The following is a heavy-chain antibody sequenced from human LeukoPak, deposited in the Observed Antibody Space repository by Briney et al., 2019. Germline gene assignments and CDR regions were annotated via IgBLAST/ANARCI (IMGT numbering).Heavy chain of an antibody. CDR2: IHYTGST. J-gene: IGHJ4*02. V-gene: IGHV4-59*08. CDR3: ARLSKDTVVLPAAMAHYFDY. CDR1: GGSISGYY. Sequence: SETLSLTCTVSGGSISGYYWSWLRQPPGKGLQFIGYIHYTGSTNYNPSLESRVTLSVDTSKNQFSLKLRSVTAADTAVYYCARLSKDTVVLPAAMAHYFDYWGQGTLVTVSS. D-gene: IGHD2-2*01.